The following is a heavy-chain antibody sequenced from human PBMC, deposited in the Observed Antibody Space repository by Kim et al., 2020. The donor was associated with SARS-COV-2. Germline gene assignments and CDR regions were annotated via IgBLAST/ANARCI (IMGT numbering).Heavy chain of an antibody. CDR3: ARGNDY. Sequence: GGSLRLSCAASGFTFSRYSMSWVRQAPGKGLEWVATIKQDGGEKHYADSMKGRLTISRDNAKNSLYLQVNSLRGDDTAVYYCARGNDYYGQGTQVTVSS. CDR1: GFTFSRYS. J-gene: IGHJ4*02. V-gene: IGHV3-7*01. CDR2: IKQDGGEK.